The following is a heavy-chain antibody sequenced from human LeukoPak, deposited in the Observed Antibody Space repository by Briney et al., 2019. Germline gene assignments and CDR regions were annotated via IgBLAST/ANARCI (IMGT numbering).Heavy chain of an antibody. D-gene: IGHD5-12*01. CDR2: ISGSGGST. Sequence: PGGSLRLSCAASGFTFSSYAMSWVHQAPGKGLEWVSAISGSGGSTYYADSVKGRFTISRDNSKNTLYLQMNSLRAEDTAVYYCAKQRPYSGYDYGYFDYWGQGTLVTVSS. CDR1: GFTFSSYA. V-gene: IGHV3-23*01. J-gene: IGHJ4*02. CDR3: AKQRPYSGYDYGYFDY.